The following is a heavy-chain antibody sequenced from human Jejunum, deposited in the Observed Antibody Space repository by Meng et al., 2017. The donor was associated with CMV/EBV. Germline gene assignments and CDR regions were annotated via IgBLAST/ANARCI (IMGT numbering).Heavy chain of an antibody. D-gene: IGHD3-22*01. CDR3: ARHNYFYDSSGYLWRWHYFDY. J-gene: IGHJ4*02. Sequence: SSYYWGWIRQPPGKGPEWIGSIYYSGSTDYNPSLRSRVTISVDTSKNQFSLNLSSVSAADTAVYYCARHNYFYDSSGYLWRWHYFDYWGQGTLVTVSS. CDR2: IYYSGST. CDR1: SSYY. V-gene: IGHV4-39*01.